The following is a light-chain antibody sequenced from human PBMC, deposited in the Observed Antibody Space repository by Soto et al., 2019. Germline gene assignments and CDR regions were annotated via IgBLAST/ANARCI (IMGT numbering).Light chain of an antibody. J-gene: IGLJ1*01. Sequence: QSALTQPASVSGSPGQSITISCAGTGSDVGKYDRVSWYQQPPGTAPKLIIYEVNNRPSGVPARFSGSKSGNTASLTISGLQAEDEADYYCSSYTSTSRYVFGAGTKVTV. CDR1: GSDVGKYDR. CDR3: SSYTSTSRYV. CDR2: EVN. V-gene: IGLV2-18*02.